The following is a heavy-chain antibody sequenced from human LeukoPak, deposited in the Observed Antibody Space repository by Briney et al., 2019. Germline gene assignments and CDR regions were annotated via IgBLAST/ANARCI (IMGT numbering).Heavy chain of an antibody. V-gene: IGHV4-59*01. Sequence: SETLSLTCTVSGGSISSYYWSWIRQPPGEGLEWIGYIYYSGSTNYNPSLKSRVTISVDTSKNQFSLKLSSVTAADTAVYYCARAYCSGGSCYGYFDYWGQGTLVTVSS. CDR2: IYYSGST. D-gene: IGHD2-15*01. CDR1: GGSISSYY. CDR3: ARAYCSGGSCYGYFDY. J-gene: IGHJ4*02.